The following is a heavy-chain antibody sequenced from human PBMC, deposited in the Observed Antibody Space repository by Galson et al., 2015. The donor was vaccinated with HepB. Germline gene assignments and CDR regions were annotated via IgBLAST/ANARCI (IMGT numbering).Heavy chain of an antibody. V-gene: IGHV3-30*02. D-gene: IGHD3-10*01. J-gene: IGHJ6*02. CDR1: GFTFSSYG. CDR3: AKDPDRRYYGSGSYYNVEDYYYYGMDV. Sequence: SLRLSCAASGFTFSSYGMHWVRQAPGKGLEWVAFIRYDGSNKYYADSVKGRFTISRDNSKNTLYLQMNSLRAEDTAVYCCAKDPDRRYYGSGSYYNVEDYYYYGMDVWGQGTTVTVSS. CDR2: IRYDGSNK.